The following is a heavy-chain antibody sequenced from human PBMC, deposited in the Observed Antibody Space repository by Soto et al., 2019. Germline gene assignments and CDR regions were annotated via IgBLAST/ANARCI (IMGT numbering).Heavy chain of an antibody. CDR1: EFTFSNYA. CDR3: AKNPGYYYASNGYHFDY. D-gene: IGHD3-22*01. J-gene: IGHJ4*02. CDR2: ISYGGGTT. V-gene: IGHV3-23*01. Sequence: EVQLLESGGGLVQPGGSLRLSCAASEFTFSNYAMSWVRQAPGKGLEWVSAISYGGGTTYYADSVKGRFTISRDNSKNALKLQMNGLRAEDTAVYYCAKNPGYYYASNGYHFDYWGQGALVTVSS.